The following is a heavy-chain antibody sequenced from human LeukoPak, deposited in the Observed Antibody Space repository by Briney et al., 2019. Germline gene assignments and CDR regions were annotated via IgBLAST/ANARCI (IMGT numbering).Heavy chain of an antibody. J-gene: IGHJ4*02. D-gene: IGHD6-6*01. V-gene: IGHV5-51*01. CDR3: AREGRSSSPMYY. Sequence: GESLKISCKGSGYSFNTYWIGWVRQMPGKGLEWMGNIYPGDSDTRYSPSFQGQVTISADKSLSTAYLQWGSLKASDTAMYYCAREGRSSSPMYYWGQGTLVTVSS. CDR1: GYSFNTYW. CDR2: IYPGDSDT.